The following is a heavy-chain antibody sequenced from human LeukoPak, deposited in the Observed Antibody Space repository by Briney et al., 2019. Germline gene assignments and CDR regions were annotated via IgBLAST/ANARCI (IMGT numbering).Heavy chain of an antibody. V-gene: IGHV4-4*07. CDR1: GGSISSYY. CDR3: ARDSRAMIVVVNDAFDI. J-gene: IGHJ3*02. CDR2: IYPSGST. Sequence: SETLSLTCTVSGGSISSYYWTWIRQPAGKGLEWIGRIYPSGSTNYNPSLKSRVTMSVDTSKNQFSLKLSSVTAADTAVYYCARDSRAMIVVVNDAFDIWGQGTMVTVSS. D-gene: IGHD3-22*01.